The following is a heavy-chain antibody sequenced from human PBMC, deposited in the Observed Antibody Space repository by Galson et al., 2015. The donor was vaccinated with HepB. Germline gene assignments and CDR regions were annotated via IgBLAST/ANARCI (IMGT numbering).Heavy chain of an antibody. CDR1: GFIFSNYG. CDR2: IAYDGSKQ. CDR3: VQDGNIVVVPTGMLYGFEF. D-gene: IGHD2-2*01. V-gene: IGHV3-30*18. Sequence: SLRLSCAASGFIFSNYGMHWVRPAPGKGLEWVAGIAYDGSKQYYADSVKGRFTISRDNSKNILYLQMNSLGAEDTALYDCVQDGNIVVVPTGMLYGFEFWGQGTMVTVSS. J-gene: IGHJ3*01.